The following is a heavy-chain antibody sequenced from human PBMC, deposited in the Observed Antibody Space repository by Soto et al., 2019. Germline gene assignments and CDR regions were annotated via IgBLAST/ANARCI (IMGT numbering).Heavy chain of an antibody. CDR2: IYYSGRT. CDR1: GGSISSYY. CDR3: ARHPVYATGWQIDY. Sequence: PSETLSLTCTVSGGSISSYYWSWIRQPPGKGLEWIGYIYYSGRTNYNPSLKSRVTISIDTSKNQFSLKLTSVTAADTAVYYCARHPVYATGWQIDYWGQGALVTVSS. V-gene: IGHV4-59*08. D-gene: IGHD2-2*01. J-gene: IGHJ4*02.